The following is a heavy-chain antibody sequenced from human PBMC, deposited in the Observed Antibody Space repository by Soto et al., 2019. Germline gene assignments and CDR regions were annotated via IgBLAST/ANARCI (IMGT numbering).Heavy chain of an antibody. CDR1: GYTFTSYG. CDR3: AGAIGYCSGGSCYHWFDP. V-gene: IGHV1-18*01. CDR2: ISAYNGNT. D-gene: IGHD2-15*01. Sequence: QVQLVQSGAEVKKPGASVKVSCKASGYTFTSYGISWVRQAPGQGLEWMGWISAYNGNTNYAQKLQGRVTLTTDTSTSTAYMELRSLRSDDTAVYYCAGAIGYCSGGSCYHWFDPWGQGTLVTVSS. J-gene: IGHJ5*02.